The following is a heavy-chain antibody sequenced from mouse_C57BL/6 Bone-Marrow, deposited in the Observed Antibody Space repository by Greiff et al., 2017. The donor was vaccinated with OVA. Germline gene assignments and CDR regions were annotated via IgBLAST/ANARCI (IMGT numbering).Heavy chain of an antibody. Sequence: EVKLQESGGDLVKPGGSLKLSCAASGFTFSSYGMSWVRQTPDKRLEWVATISSGGSYTYYPDSVKGRFTISRDNAKNTLYLQMSSLKSEDTAMYYCARPSYYYGSSWFAYWGQGTLVTVSA. J-gene: IGHJ3*01. D-gene: IGHD1-1*01. V-gene: IGHV5-6*01. CDR2: ISSGGSYT. CDR3: ARPSYYYGSSWFAY. CDR1: GFTFSSYG.